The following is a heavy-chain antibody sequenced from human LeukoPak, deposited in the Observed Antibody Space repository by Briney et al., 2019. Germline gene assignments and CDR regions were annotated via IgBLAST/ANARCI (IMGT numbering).Heavy chain of an antibody. D-gene: IGHD5-18*01. CDR1: GGTFSSYA. CDR2: IIPIFGTA. J-gene: IGHJ4*02. CDR3: AREDIDTAMGCIDY. V-gene: IGHV1-69*05. Sequence: SVKVSCKSSGGTFSSYAISWVRQAPGQGLEWMGRIIPIFGTANYAQKFQGRVTITTDESTSTAYMELSSLRSEDTAVYYCAREDIDTAMGCIDYWGQGTLVTVSS.